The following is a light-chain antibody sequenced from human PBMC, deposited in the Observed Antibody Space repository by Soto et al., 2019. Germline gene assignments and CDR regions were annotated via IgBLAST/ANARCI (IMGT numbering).Light chain of an antibody. CDR3: QTWDTGIWV. CDR1: SGHSNYA. J-gene: IGLJ3*02. CDR2: VNSDGTH. V-gene: IGLV4-69*01. Sequence: QLELTQPPSASASLGASVRLTCTLSSGHSNYAIAWHRQQPKTGPRFLMKVNSDGTHSKGDGVPDRFSGSMSGAERYLTISSLRSDDEADYYCQTWDTGIWVFGGGTKLTVL.